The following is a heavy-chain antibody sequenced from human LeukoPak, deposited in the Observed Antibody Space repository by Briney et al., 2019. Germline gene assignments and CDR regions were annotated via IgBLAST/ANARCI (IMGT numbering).Heavy chain of an antibody. CDR2: ISSSGSTI. D-gene: IGHD5-24*01. CDR3: ARDWAWLQFDY. CDR1: GFTFSSYE. Sequence: GGSLRLSCAASGFTFSSYEMNWVRQAPGKGLEWVSYISSSGSTIYYADSVKGRFTISRDNTKNSLYLQMNSLRAEDTAIYYCARDWAWLQFDYWGQGTQVTVSS. V-gene: IGHV3-48*03. J-gene: IGHJ4*02.